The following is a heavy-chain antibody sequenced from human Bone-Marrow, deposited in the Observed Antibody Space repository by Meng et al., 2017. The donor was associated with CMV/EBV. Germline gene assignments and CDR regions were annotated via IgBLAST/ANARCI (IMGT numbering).Heavy chain of an antibody. CDR3: TRHPESSRDY. Sequence: SETLSLTCTVSGYSISSGYYWGWIRQPPGKGLEWIGTMSHSGRTYYNPSPKSRLIIEQDTSKNQFSLKLSSVTAADTAVYYCTRHPESSRDYWGQGTPVTVSS. CDR1: GYSISSGYY. J-gene: IGHJ4*02. CDR2: MSHSGRT. V-gene: IGHV4-38-2*02. D-gene: IGHD6-13*01.